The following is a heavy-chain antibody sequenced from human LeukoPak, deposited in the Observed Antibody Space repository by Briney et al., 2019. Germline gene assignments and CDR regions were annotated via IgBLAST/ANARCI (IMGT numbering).Heavy chain of an antibody. V-gene: IGHV4-59*08. Sequence: SETLSLTYTVSGASISSDYWSWIRQHPGEGREWIGFMSYSGSTNYNPRLKSRVTISGDTSKNQYSLKLSSVTAADTAVYYCARQGYGDFDYWGRGTLVTVSS. CDR3: ARQGYGDFDY. D-gene: IGHD4-17*01. CDR2: MSYSGST. J-gene: IGHJ4*02. CDR1: GASISSDY.